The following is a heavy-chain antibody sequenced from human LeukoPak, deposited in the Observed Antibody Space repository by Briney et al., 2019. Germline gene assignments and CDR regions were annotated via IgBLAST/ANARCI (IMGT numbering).Heavy chain of an antibody. Sequence: GGSLRLSCAAAGFTVSSNYMSWVRQAPGKGLEWVSVIYSGGNTYYADSVKGRFTISRDSSKNTLYPQMNSLRAEDTAVYYCARDPSFSVPYYYYGMDVWGQGTTVTVSS. CDR1: GFTVSSNY. V-gene: IGHV3-53*01. CDR3: ARDPSFSVPYYYYGMDV. D-gene: IGHD3-10*01. CDR2: IYSGGNT. J-gene: IGHJ6*02.